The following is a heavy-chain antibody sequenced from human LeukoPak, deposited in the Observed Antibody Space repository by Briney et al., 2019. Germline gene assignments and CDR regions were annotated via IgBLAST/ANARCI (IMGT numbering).Heavy chain of an antibody. CDR2: IYRDGST. J-gene: IGHJ4*02. CDR3: ARDGSGHVFDY. V-gene: IGHV3-66*01. Sequence: PGGSLRLSCAASGFTVSSDYMSWVRQAPGKGLEWVSVIYRDGSTYYSDSVKGRFAISRDNSRNTSYLQMTSLRADDTAMYYCARDGSGHVFDYWGQGTLVTVSS. CDR1: GFTVSSDY. D-gene: IGHD3-10*01.